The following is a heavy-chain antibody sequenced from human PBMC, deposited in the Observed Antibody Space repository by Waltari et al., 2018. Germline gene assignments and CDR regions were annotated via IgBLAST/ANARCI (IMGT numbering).Heavy chain of an antibody. Sequence: QWQLVQSGAEVKKPGSSVKVSCKASGGTFSSYAISWVRQAPGQGLEWMGGIIPIFGTANYAQKFQGRVTITADESTSTAYMELSSLRSEDTAVYYCARGRRDTMVRGVITDAEFDYWGQGTLVTVSS. CDR2: IIPIFGTA. D-gene: IGHD3-10*01. CDR1: GGTFSSYA. J-gene: IGHJ4*02. CDR3: ARGRRDTMVRGVITDAEFDY. V-gene: IGHV1-69*01.